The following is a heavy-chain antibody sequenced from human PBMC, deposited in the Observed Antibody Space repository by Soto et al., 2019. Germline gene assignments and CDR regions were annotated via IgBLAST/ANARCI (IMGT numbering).Heavy chain of an antibody. CDR1: GFIFKNYG. V-gene: IGHV3-30*18. CDR2: ISFDGRKK. Sequence: QAQLVESGGGVVQPGRSLRLSCAASGFIFKNYGMHWVRQAPGKGLEWVAAISFDGRKKNYADSVKGRFTISRDNSNNTLNLHMSSLRPDDTAVYYCANTDLRGSYYGLTFDYWGQGTLVSVSS. J-gene: IGHJ4*02. CDR3: ANTDLRGSYYGLTFDY. D-gene: IGHD1-26*01.